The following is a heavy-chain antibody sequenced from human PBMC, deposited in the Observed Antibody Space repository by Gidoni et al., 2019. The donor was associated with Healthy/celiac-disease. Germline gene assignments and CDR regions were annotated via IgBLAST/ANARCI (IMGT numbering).Heavy chain of an antibody. CDR2: IKHSGST. Sequence: QVQLQQWGAGLLKPSETLSLTCAVYGGSFSGYYWSWIRQPPGKGLEWIGEIKHSGSTNSNPSLKSRVTISVDTSKSQFSLKLSSVTAADTAVYYCARARMGIDYWGQGTLVTVSS. CDR3: ARARMGIDY. V-gene: IGHV4-34*01. CDR1: GGSFSGYY. D-gene: IGHD1-26*01. J-gene: IGHJ4*02.